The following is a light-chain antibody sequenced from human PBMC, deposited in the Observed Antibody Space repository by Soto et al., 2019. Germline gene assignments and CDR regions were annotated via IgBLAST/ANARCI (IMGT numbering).Light chain of an antibody. CDR1: QGVSRK. CDR2: GAS. Sequence: DIVMTQSPATLSVAPGERVTFSCRASQGVSRKLAWYQHKPGQAPRLLISGASTGATGIPARFSGSGSGTEFTLTISSLQSEDCAVYYCQQYTKWPSYTFGQGTKVDIK. V-gene: IGKV3-15*01. CDR3: QQYTKWPSYT. J-gene: IGKJ2*01.